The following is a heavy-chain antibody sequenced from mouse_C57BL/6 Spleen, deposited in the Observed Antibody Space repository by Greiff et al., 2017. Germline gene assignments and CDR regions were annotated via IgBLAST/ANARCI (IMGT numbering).Heavy chain of an antibody. V-gene: IGHV1-34*01. Sequence: EVHLVESGPELVKPGASVKMSCKASGYTFTDYYMHWVKQSHGKSLEWIGYIYPNNGCNGYNQQFKGKATLTVDKSSSTAYMELRSLTSEDSGVYYCARSLIYYSNYLDYFDYWGQGTTLTVSS. CDR3: ARSLIYYSNYLDYFDY. J-gene: IGHJ2*01. CDR2: IYPNNGCN. CDR1: GYTFTDYY. D-gene: IGHD2-5*01.